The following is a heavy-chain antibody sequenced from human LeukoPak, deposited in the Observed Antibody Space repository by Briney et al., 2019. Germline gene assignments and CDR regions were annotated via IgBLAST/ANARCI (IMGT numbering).Heavy chain of an antibody. CDR2: TYYRSKWCN. D-gene: IGHD1-26*01. Sequence: SQTLTLTCAISGDSVSSNSAAWNWIRQSPSIGLEWMGRTYYRSKWCNDYAVAVKSRITINPDTSQSLLSLQLNSVTPDDNDVYYFARDRGGSYRPTDVFDIWLQGTMVSVCS. CDR1: GDSVSSNSAA. J-gene: IGHJ3*02. V-gene: IGHV6-1*01. CDR3: ARDRGGSYRPTDVFDI.